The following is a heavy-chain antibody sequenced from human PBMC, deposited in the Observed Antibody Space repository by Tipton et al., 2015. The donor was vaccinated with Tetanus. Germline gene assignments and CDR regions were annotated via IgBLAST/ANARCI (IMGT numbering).Heavy chain of an antibody. CDR1: GFTFSSHW. CDR3: SRDPRTLDV. J-gene: IGHJ6*02. V-gene: IGHV3-74*01. CDR2: TNADGSST. D-gene: IGHD1-1*01. Sequence: GSLRLSCAASGFTFSSHWMHWVRQAPGKGLLWVSRTNADGSSTNYADSVKGRFTISRDNAQNSLFLQMNSLTAEDTAVYYCSRDPRTLDVWGQGATVTVSS.